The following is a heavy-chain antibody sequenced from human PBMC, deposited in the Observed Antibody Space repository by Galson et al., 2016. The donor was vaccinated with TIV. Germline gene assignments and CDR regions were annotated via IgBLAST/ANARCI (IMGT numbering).Heavy chain of an antibody. CDR1: GFSLASTAVG. Sequence: PALVKPTQTLTLTCSFSGFSLASTAVGVGWVRQPPGEALDWLGLIYWDDQKWYRPSLQNRMTITKDTSKNHVVLTLTNLEPSDTGTYYCAHGSGWLLDYWDQGILVTVSS. D-gene: IGHD6-19*01. CDR2: IYWDDQK. J-gene: IGHJ4*02. CDR3: AHGSGWLLDY. V-gene: IGHV2-5*02.